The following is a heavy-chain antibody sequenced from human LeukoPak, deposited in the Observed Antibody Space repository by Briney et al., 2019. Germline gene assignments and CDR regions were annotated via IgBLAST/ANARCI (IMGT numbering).Heavy chain of an antibody. J-gene: IGHJ4*02. V-gene: IGHV3-30*18. D-gene: IGHD6-13*01. CDR3: AKERGYSSSWYNDYFDY. CDR2: ISYDGSNK. CDR1: GFTFSSYG. Sequence: GRSLRLSCAASGFTFSSYGMHWVRQAPGKGLEWVAVISYDGSNKYYADTVKGRFTISRDNSKNTLYLQMNSLRAEDTAVYYCAKERGYSSSWYNDYFDYWGQGTLVTVSS.